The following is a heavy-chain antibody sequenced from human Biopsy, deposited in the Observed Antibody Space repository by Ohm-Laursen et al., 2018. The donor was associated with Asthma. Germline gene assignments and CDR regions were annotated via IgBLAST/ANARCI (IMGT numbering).Heavy chain of an antibody. CDR2: INSDGGSR. CDR1: GFTFSNYW. CDR3: AKGRYKWNDGYYGLDV. Sequence: SLRLSCSASGFTFSNYWMHWVRQAPGKGLVWVSRINSDGGSRTYGDSVKGRFTISRDNSKNTLYLQMNSLRGEDTAVYYCAKGRYKWNDGYYGLDVWGQGTTVTVSS. D-gene: IGHD1-20*01. J-gene: IGHJ6*02. V-gene: IGHV3-74*03.